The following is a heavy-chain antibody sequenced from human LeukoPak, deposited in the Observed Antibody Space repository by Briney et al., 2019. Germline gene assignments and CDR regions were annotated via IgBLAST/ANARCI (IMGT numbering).Heavy chain of an antibody. J-gene: IGHJ4*02. V-gene: IGHV3-48*03. Sequence: GGSLRLSCAASGLTFSSYEMNWVRQAPGKGLEWVSYISSSGSTIYYADSVKGRFTISRDNAKNSLYLQMNSLRAEDTAVYYCARERGYDFWSGSRVLFDYWGQGTLVTVSS. CDR1: GLTFSSYE. CDR2: ISSSGSTI. CDR3: ARERGYDFWSGSRVLFDY. D-gene: IGHD3-3*01.